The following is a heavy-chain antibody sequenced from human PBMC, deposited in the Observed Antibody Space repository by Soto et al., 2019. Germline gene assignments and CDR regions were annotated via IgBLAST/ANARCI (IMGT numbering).Heavy chain of an antibody. J-gene: IGHJ5*02. V-gene: IGHV4-34*01. CDR3: ARGLWFVARSPP. D-gene: IGHD3-10*01. CDR2: INHSGST. Sequence: QVQLQQWGAGLLKPSETLSLTCAVYGGSFSGYYWSWIRQPPGKGLEWIGEINHSGSTNYNPSLKSRVTISVDTSKNQFSLKLSSVTAAATAVYYFARGLWFVARSPPWGQGTLVTVSS. CDR1: GGSFSGYY.